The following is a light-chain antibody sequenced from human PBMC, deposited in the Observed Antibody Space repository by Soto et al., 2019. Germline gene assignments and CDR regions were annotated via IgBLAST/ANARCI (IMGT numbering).Light chain of an antibody. CDR2: DVS. J-gene: IGLJ2*01. CDR3: SSYTSSSTLGV. Sequence: QSALTQPASVSGSPGQSITISCTGTSSDVGGYNYVSWYQQHPGKAPKLMIYDVSNRPSGVSNRFAGSKSGHTASLTISGLQAEEEADYYCSSYTSSSTLGVFGGGTKLTVL. CDR1: SSDVGGYNY. V-gene: IGLV2-14*01.